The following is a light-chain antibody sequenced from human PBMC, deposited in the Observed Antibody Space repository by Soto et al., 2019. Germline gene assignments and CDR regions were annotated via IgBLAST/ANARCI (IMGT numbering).Light chain of an antibody. CDR1: SSNIGSNY. Sequence: SVLTQPPSASGTPGQRVTISCSGSSSNIGSNYVYWYQQFPGTAPKLLIYSNNQRPSGVPDRFSGSKSGTSASLAISGLRSEDEADYYCAAWDDSLSGLYVFGTGTKVTVL. CDR2: SNN. CDR3: AAWDDSLSGLYV. V-gene: IGLV1-47*02. J-gene: IGLJ1*01.